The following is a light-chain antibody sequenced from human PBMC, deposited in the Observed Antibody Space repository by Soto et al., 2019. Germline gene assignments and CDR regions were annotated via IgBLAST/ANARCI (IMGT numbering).Light chain of an antibody. CDR2: EVV. CDR3: KSYAGSNTYV. V-gene: IGLV2-8*01. J-gene: IGLJ1*01. Sequence: QSSLTQLPPASGSPGQSVTISCTGTKNDIGVYDFVSWYQHHPGKAPRLIIYEVVQRPSGVPDRFSGSKSGNTASLTVSGLQAADEADYFCKSYAGSNTYVFGSGTKVTVL. CDR1: KNDIGVYDF.